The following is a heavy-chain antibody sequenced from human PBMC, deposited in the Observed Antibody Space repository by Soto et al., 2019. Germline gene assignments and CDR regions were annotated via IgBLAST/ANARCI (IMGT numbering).Heavy chain of an antibody. CDR2: ISTSGGTT. V-gene: IGHV3-23*01. D-gene: IGHD2-15*01. CDR1: GFTFSSYA. Sequence: GGSLRLSCAASGFTFSSYAMSWVRQAPGKGLEWVSTISTSGGTTNYADSVKGRFTVSRDNSKNTLYLHLNTLRAEDTAVYYCAKRSCSGGSCSSKYFDCWGQGTLVTVSS. J-gene: IGHJ4*02. CDR3: AKRSCSGGSCSSKYFDC.